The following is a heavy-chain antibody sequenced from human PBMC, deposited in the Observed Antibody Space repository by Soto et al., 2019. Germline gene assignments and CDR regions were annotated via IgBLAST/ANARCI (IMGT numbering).Heavy chain of an antibody. Sequence: QLQLQESGPGLVKPSETLSLTCTVSGGSISSSSYYWGWIRQPPGKGLEWIGSIYYSGSTYYNPSLKSRVTISVDTSKNQFSLKLSSVTAADTAVYYCARQVVYCGGDCYSNWFDPWGQGTLVTVSS. CDR3: ARQVVYCGGDCYSNWFDP. V-gene: IGHV4-39*01. CDR1: GGSISSSSYY. J-gene: IGHJ5*02. CDR2: IYYSGST. D-gene: IGHD2-21*01.